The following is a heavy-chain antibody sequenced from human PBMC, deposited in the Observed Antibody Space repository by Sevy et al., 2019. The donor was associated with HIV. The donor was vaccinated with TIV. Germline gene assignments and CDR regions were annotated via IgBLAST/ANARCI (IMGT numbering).Heavy chain of an antibody. CDR1: GFTVSSNY. CDR2: IYSDGNT. D-gene: IGHD3-3*01. Sequence: GGSLRLSCAASGFTVSSNYMSWVRQAPGKGLEWMSVIYSDGNTYYADSVKGRFTISRDNSKNTLYLEMNSLRAEDTAVYYCARGLILEGSWYGMDVWGQGTTVTVSS. J-gene: IGHJ6*02. CDR3: ARGLILEGSWYGMDV. V-gene: IGHV3-53*01.